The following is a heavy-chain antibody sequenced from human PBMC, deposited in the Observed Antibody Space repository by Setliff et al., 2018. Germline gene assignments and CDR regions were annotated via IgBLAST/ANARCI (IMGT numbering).Heavy chain of an antibody. J-gene: IGHJ6*03. Sequence: PGESLKISCKAAGYSFTKYWIGWVRQMPGKGLEWMGIIDPADSDTTYSPSFQGQVTISADKSIGTAYLQWSSLKASDTAIYYCARRGWGSSSGYCYSPKGCYYYYMDVWGKGTTVTVSS. CDR3: ARRGWGSSSGYCYSPKGCYYYYMDV. CDR1: GYSFTKYW. V-gene: IGHV5-51*01. D-gene: IGHD2-21*02. CDR2: IDPADSDT.